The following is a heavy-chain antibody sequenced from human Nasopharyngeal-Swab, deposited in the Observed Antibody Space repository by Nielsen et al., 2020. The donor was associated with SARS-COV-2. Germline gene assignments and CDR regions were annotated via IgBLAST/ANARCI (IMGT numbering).Heavy chain of an antibody. CDR1: GGSISSGSYY. V-gene: IGHV4-61*02. D-gene: IGHD2-15*01. J-gene: IGHJ4*02. CDR2: IYTSVST. CDR3: ARAEEDCSGGICYFFFDY. Sequence: SETLSLTCTVSGGSISSGSYYWSWLRQPAGKGLEWIGRIYTSVSTNYNPSLKSRVTISVDTSKNQFSLKLSPVTAADTAVYYCARAEEDCSGGICYFFFDYWGQGTLVTVSS.